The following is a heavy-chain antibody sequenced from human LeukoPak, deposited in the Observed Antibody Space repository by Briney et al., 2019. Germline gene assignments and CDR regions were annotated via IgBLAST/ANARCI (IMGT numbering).Heavy chain of an antibody. Sequence: PGGSLRLSCAASGFTFSSYSMNWVRQAPGKGLEWVSSISSSSSYIYYADSVKGRFTISRDNDKNSLYLQMNSLRAEDTAVYYCASGYCSSTSCTLSYYYGMDVWGQGTTVTVSS. CDR2: ISSSSSYI. D-gene: IGHD2-2*03. V-gene: IGHV3-21*01. CDR1: GFTFSSYS. J-gene: IGHJ6*02. CDR3: ASGYCSSTSCTLSYYYGMDV.